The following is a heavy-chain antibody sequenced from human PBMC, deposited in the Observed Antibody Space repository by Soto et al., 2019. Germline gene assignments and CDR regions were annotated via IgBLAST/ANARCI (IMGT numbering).Heavy chain of an antibody. CDR2: INWNSGSI. CDR1: GFTFDDYA. D-gene: IGHD1-26*01. CDR3: AKVLRGSSLGY. J-gene: IGHJ4*02. V-gene: IGHV3-9*01. Sequence: EVQLVESGGGLVQPGRSLRLSCAASGFTFDDYAMHWVRQAPGKGLEWVPGINWNSGSIDYADSVKGRFTISRDNAKNSLYLHMNILRAEDTALSYCAKVLRGSSLGYWGQGTLVTVSS.